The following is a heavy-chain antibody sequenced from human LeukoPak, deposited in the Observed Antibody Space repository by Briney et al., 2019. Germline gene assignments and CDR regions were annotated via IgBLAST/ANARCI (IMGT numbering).Heavy chain of an antibody. V-gene: IGHV3-53*01. CDR2: IYSGGST. CDR3: ARSYDSSGYWGAFDI. J-gene: IGHJ3*02. D-gene: IGHD3-22*01. CDR1: GFTFSSYG. Sequence: QPGRSLRLSCAASGFTFSSYGMNWVRQAPGKGLEWVSVIYSGGSTYYADSVKGRFTISRDNSKNTLYLQMNSLRAEDTAVYYCARSYDSSGYWGAFDIWGQGTMVTVSS.